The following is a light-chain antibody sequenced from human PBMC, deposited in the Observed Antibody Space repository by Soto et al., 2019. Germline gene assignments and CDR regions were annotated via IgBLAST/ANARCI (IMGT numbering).Light chain of an antibody. Sequence: QSVLTHPPSASGTPGQTVTISCSGSSPNIGSNTVSWYQQFPGKAPKLLMYSNNQRPSGVPDRFSGSKSGTSASLAISGLQSDDEADYYCAAWDDSLDVVVFGGGTKLTVL. CDR1: SPNIGSNT. J-gene: IGLJ2*01. CDR3: AAWDDSLDVVV. CDR2: SNN. V-gene: IGLV1-44*01.